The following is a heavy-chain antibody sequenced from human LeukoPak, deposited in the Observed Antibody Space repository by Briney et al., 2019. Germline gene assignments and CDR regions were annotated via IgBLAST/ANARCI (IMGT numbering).Heavy chain of an antibody. CDR2: IRYDGSNK. CDR1: GFTFSSYG. V-gene: IGHV3-30*02. D-gene: IGHD3-3*01. Sequence: PGGSLRLSCAASGFTFSSYGMHWVRQAPGKGLEWVAFIRYDGSNKYYADSVKGRFTISRDNSKNTLYLQMNSLRAEDTAVYYFAKDPTSNYYGFWSGYYEDYWGQGTLVTVSS. CDR3: AKDPTSNYYGFWSGYYEDY. J-gene: IGHJ4*02.